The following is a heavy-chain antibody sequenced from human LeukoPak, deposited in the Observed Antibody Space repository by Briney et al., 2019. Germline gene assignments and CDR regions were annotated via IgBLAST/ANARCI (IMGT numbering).Heavy chain of an antibody. CDR1: GGSLSSHY. J-gene: IGHJ6*03. V-gene: IGHV4-59*11. Sequence: SETLSLTCTVSGGSLSSHYWSWIRQPPGKGLEWIGYIYYSGSTNYNPSLKSRVTISVDTSKNQFSLKLSSVTAADTAVYYCARGQKDYYYYYYMDVWGKGTTVTVSS. CDR2: IYYSGST. CDR3: ARGQKDYYYYYYMDV.